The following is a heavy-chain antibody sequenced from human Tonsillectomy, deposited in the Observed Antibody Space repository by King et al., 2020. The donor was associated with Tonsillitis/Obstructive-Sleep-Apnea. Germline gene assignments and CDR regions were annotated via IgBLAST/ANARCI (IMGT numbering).Heavy chain of an antibody. CDR2: IFNRGST. J-gene: IGHJ6*02. CDR1: GGSVSSGRYF. D-gene: IGHD2-2*01. Sequence: QLQESGPGLVKPSETLSLTCTVSGGSVSSGRYFWNWIRQTPGKGLEWIGYIFNRGSTDYNPAHQSRVTISEDTSDTHFSLKLRSVTAADTAVYYCARRMCGTSCFGHYSYGMDVWGQGTTVIVSS. CDR3: ARRMCGTSCFGHYSYGMDV. V-gene: IGHV4-61*03.